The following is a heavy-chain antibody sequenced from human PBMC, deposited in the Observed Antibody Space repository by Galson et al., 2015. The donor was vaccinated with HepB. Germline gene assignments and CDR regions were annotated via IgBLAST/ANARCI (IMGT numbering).Heavy chain of an antibody. Sequence: QSGAEVKKPGESLKISCKGSGYSFTSYWIGWVRQMPVKGLEWMGIIYPGDSDTRYSPSFQGQVTISADKSISTAYLQWSSLKASDTAMYYCARRDTYHDFWSGSHDAFDIWGQGTMVTVSS. D-gene: IGHD3-3*01. CDR3: ARRDTYHDFWSGSHDAFDI. CDR2: IYPGDSDT. J-gene: IGHJ3*02. CDR1: GYSFTSYW. V-gene: IGHV5-51*01.